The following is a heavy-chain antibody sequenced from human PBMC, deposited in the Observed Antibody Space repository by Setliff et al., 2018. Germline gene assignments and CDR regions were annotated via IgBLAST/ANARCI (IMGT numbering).Heavy chain of an antibody. CDR2: IDTGNGKT. J-gene: IGHJ6*03. CDR1: GYTFTTYA. V-gene: IGHV1-3*04. D-gene: IGHD3-22*01. CDR3: AREEGYYYDSTDYYYYMDV. Sequence: ASVKVSCKASGYTFTTYAIHWLRQAPGQRPEWMGWIDTGNGKTRYLQKFQGRVTITADESTSTVYMELSSLRSDDTALYYCAREEGYYYDSTDYYYYMDVWGKGTTVTVS.